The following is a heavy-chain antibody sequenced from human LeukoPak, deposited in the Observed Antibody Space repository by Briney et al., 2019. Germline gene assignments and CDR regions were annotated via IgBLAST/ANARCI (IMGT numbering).Heavy chain of an antibody. D-gene: IGHD3-10*01. CDR2: INHSGST. CDR1: GGAFSGYY. J-gene: IGHJ3*02. Sequence: SETLSLTCAVYGGAFSGYYWSWIRQPPGKGLEWIGEINHSGSTNYNPSLKSRVTISVDTSKNQFSLKLSSVTAADMAVYYCARGPHMVRGVKDAFDIWGQGTMVTVSS. V-gene: IGHV4-34*01. CDR3: ARGPHMVRGVKDAFDI.